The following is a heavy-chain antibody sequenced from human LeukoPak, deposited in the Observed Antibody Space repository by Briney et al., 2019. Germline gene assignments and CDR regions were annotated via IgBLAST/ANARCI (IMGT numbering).Heavy chain of an antibody. CDR1: GYTFTIYG. CDR3: ARDTGAVVTAADSDC. V-gene: IGHV1-18*01. Sequence: GAAVRVSCKASGYTFTIYGISWVRQAPGRGLEWMGWISAYNGNTNYAQKLQGRGTMTTDTSTSTHYMELRRPRSEDTATYYCARDTGAVVTAADSDCWRQRTLATASS. J-gene: IGHJ1*01. D-gene: IGHD2-2*01. CDR2: ISAYNGNT.